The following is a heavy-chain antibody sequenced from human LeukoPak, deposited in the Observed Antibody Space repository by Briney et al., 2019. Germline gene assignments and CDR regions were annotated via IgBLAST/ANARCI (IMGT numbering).Heavy chain of an antibody. CDR3: AKKMVPAAYYGLDV. D-gene: IGHD2-2*01. J-gene: IGHJ6*02. V-gene: IGHV1-69*04. CDR2: IIPILGLS. CDR1: GGPFSSYA. Sequence: ASVKVSCKASGGPFSSYAINWVRQAPGQGLEWVGRIIPILGLSYTAQKFQGRITITADTSTCTAYMEVSSLTSEDTAIYYCAKKMVPAAYYGLDVWGQGTTVTVSS.